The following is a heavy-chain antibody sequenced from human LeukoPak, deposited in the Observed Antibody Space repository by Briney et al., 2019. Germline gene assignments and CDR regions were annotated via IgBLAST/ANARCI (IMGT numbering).Heavy chain of an antibody. V-gene: IGHV3-48*01. CDR3: ARAGVGLLWFGELVGAFDI. J-gene: IGHJ3*02. CDR1: GFTFSSYS. Sequence: PGGSLRLSCAASGFTFSSYSMNWVRQAPGKGLEWVSYISSSSSTIYYADSVKGRFTISRDNAKNSLYLQMNSLRAEDTAVYYCARAGVGLLWFGELVGAFDIWGQGTMVTVSS. D-gene: IGHD3-10*01. CDR2: ISSSSSTI.